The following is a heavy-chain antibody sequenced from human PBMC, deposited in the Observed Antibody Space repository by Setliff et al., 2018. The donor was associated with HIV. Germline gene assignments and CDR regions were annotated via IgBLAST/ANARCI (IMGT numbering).Heavy chain of an antibody. Sequence: KPSETLSLTCTVSGGSISSSSYYWGWIRQPPGKGLEWIGSIDYSGSTYYNPSLKSRVTISVDTSKSQFSLKLSSVTAADTAVYYCARKPGFCSGGGCRGYFDYWGQGTLVTVS. CDR1: GGSISSSSYY. V-gene: IGHV4-39*07. CDR2: IDYSGST. J-gene: IGHJ4*02. CDR3: ARKPGFCSGGGCRGYFDY. D-gene: IGHD2-15*01.